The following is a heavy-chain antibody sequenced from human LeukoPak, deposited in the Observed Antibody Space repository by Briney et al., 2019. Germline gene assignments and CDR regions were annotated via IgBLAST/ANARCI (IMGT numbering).Heavy chain of an antibody. CDR1: GFTFSSYS. Sequence: PGGSLRLSCAASGFTFSSYSMNWVRQAPGKGLEWVSYISSSSSTIYYADSVKGRFTISRDNAKNSLYLQMNSLRAEDTAVYYCARGSEDYDSSGYYYDLGDYWGQGTLVTVSS. V-gene: IGHV3-48*01. J-gene: IGHJ4*02. CDR2: ISSSSSTI. CDR3: ARGSEDYDSSGYYYDLGDY. D-gene: IGHD3-22*01.